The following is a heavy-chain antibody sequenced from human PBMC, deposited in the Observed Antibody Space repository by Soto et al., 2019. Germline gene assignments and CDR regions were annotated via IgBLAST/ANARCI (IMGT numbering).Heavy chain of an antibody. CDR2: ISAYNGNT. Sequence: ASVKVSCKASGYTFTSYGISWVRQAPGQGLEWMGWISAYNGNTNYAQKLQGRVTMTTDTSTSTAYMELRSLRSDDTAVYYCAREDYDSSGSINNGYWGQGTLVTVSS. CDR3: AREDYDSSGSINNGY. V-gene: IGHV1-18*01. J-gene: IGHJ4*02. D-gene: IGHD3-22*01. CDR1: GYTFTSYG.